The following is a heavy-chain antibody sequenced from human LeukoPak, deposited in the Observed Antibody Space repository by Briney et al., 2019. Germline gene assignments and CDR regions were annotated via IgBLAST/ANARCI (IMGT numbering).Heavy chain of an antibody. CDR2: ISSSSSYI. Sequence: GALRLSCAASGFTFSSYSMNWVRQAPGKGLEWVSSISSSSSYIYYADSVKGRITISRDNAKNSLYLQMNSLRAEDTAVYYCAVDYVWGSYLDWGQGTLVTVSS. CDR3: AVDYVWGSYLD. J-gene: IGHJ4*02. V-gene: IGHV3-21*01. D-gene: IGHD3-16*02. CDR1: GFTFSSYS.